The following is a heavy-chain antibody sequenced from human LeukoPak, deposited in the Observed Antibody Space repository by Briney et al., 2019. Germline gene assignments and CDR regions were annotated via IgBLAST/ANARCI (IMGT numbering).Heavy chain of an antibody. D-gene: IGHD3-22*01. Sequence: GGSLRLSCAASGFTFSNYEMHWVRQAPGKGLEWVSYISSSGSDIYCADSVKGRFTISRDNSKNTLYLQMNSLRAEDTAVYYCAKIKLYYYDSSGYPYYFDYWGQGTLVTVSS. CDR3: AKIKLYYYDSSGYPYYFDY. V-gene: IGHV3-48*03. J-gene: IGHJ4*02. CDR2: ISSSGSDI. CDR1: GFTFSNYE.